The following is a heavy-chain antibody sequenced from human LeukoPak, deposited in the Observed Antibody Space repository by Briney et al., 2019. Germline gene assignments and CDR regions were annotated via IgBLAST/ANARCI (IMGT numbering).Heavy chain of an antibody. J-gene: IGHJ4*02. CDR1: GGSISGTNW. V-gene: IGHV4/OR15-8*02. D-gene: IGHD1-26*01. Sequence: PSETLSLTCGVSGGSISGTNWWSWVRQPPGQGLEWIEEISLAGQTNYNPSLNGRVTMSLDKSSNQLSLNLTSVTAADTATYCSRESGAFCPFGYWGQGTLVIVSS. CDR3: SRESGAFCPFGY. CDR2: ISLAGQT.